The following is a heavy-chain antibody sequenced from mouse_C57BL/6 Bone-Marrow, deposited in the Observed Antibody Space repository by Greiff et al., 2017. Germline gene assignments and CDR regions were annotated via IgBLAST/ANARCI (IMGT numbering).Heavy chain of an antibody. CDR3: ARDEIHYYVSSSYSMDY. CDR1: GFTFSDFY. J-gene: IGHJ4*01. D-gene: IGHD1-1*01. Sequence: EVKLVESGGGLVQSGRSLRLSCATSGFTFSDFYMAWVRQAPGKGLEWIAASRNKANDYTTEYSASVKGRFIVSRDTYQSILYLQMNVRRAEDTAMYYCARDEIHYYVSSSYSMDYWGKGTSVTVSS. CDR2: SRNKANDYTT. V-gene: IGHV7-1*01.